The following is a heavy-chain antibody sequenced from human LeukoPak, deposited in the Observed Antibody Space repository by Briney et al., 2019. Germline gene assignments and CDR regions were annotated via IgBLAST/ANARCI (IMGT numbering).Heavy chain of an antibody. J-gene: IGHJ6*02. CDR2: INADGSSA. V-gene: IGHV3-74*01. CDR1: GFTLSNYW. D-gene: IGHD3-10*01. Sequence: GGSLRLACAVSGFTLSNYWMEWVRQAPGGGGVWVARINADGSSASYADSVKGRFTISRDNAKNTLYLQVNSLRAEDTAMYYCARDYGRSRDYGMDVWGQGTTVTVSS. CDR3: ARDYGRSRDYGMDV.